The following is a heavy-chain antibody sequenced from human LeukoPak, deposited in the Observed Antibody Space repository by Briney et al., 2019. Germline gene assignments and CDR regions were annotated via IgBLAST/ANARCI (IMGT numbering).Heavy chain of an antibody. J-gene: IGHJ4*02. D-gene: IGHD2-2*01. CDR3: ARGPGYCSSTSCYFFDY. CDR2: IYYSGST. CDR1: GGSISSSSYY. V-gene: IGHV4-39*07. Sequence: SETLSLTCTVSGGSISSSSYYWGWIRQPPGKGLEWIGSIYYSGSTYYNPSLKSRVTISVDRSKNQFSLKLSSVTAADTAVYYCARGPGYCSSTSCYFFDYWGQGTLVTVSS.